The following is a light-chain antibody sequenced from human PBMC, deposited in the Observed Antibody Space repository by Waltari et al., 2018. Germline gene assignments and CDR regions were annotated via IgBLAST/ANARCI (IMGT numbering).Light chain of an antibody. V-gene: IGKV4-1*01. CDR1: RSVLYSGNSKNF. Sequence: DIVMTQSPDFLAVSLGERATINCNSSRSVLYSGNSKNFLAWYQQKPGQPPKLLIYWASTRESGVPDRFVGSGSGTDFTLTISSLQAEDVAIYYCQQHYTTPQTFGQGTKLEI. CDR2: WAS. J-gene: IGKJ2*01. CDR3: QQHYTTPQT.